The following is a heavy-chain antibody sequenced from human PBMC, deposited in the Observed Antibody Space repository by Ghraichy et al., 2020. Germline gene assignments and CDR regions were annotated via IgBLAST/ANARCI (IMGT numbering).Heavy chain of an antibody. V-gene: IGHV3-7*01. D-gene: IGHD1-1*01. CDR1: GFTFSSYW. CDR2: IKQDGSEK. J-gene: IGHJ4*02. Sequence: GGSLRLSCADSGFTFSSYWMSWVRQAPGKGVEWVANIKQDGSEKYYVDSVKGRFTISRDNTKSSLYLQMNSLRAEDTAVYYCARDRGPNCLDYWGQGTLVTVSS. CDR3: ARDRGPNCLDY.